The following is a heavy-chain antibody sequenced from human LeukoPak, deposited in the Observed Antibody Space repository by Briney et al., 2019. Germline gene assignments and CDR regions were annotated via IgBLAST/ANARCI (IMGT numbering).Heavy chain of an antibody. Sequence: GASVKVSCKASGYTLTGYYIHWVRQAPGQGLEWMGWINPYTGNTNYAQKLQGRVTMTTDTSTSTAYMELRSLRSDDTAVYYCARVRHYSLFDYWGQGTLVTVSS. CDR3: ARVRHYSLFDY. V-gene: IGHV1-18*04. D-gene: IGHD2-15*01. J-gene: IGHJ4*02. CDR1: GYTLTGYY. CDR2: INPYTGNT.